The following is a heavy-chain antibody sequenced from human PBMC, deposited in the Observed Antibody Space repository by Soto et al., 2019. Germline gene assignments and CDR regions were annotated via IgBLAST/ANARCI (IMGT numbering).Heavy chain of an antibody. Sequence: GGSLRLSCAASGFTFSSYSMNWVRQAPGKGLEWVSYISSSSSTIYYADSVKGRFTISRDNAKNSLYLQMNSLRDEDTAVYYCAREIDILTGYYGFDYWGQGTLVTVSS. CDR2: ISSSSSTI. CDR1: GFTFSSYS. D-gene: IGHD3-9*01. CDR3: AREIDILTGYYGFDY. J-gene: IGHJ4*02. V-gene: IGHV3-48*02.